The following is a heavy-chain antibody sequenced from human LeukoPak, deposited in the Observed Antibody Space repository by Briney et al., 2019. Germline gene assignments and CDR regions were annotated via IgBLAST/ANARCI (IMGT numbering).Heavy chain of an antibody. J-gene: IGHJ5*02. V-gene: IGHV3-11*01. CDR3: ATDGAGFDT. CDR1: GFTFNDYY. Sequence: GSLRLSCAASGFTFNDYYMSWIRQAPGKGLEWLSYINIGGTNTHYADSVKGRFTISRDNAKRSLYLEMNNLRAEDTAVYYCATDGAGFDTWGQGVLVTVSS. CDR2: INIGGTNT.